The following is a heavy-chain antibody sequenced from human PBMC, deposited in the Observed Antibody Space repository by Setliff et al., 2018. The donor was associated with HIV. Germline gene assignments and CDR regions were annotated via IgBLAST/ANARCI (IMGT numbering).Heavy chain of an antibody. Sequence: PSETLSLTCTVSGGSISSGSYYWSWIRQPAGKGLEWIGRIYTSGNTNYNPSLKSRVTISVDTSKNQFSLKLSSVTAADTAVYYCARGEGWPYYFDYWGQGTLVTV. CDR3: ARGEGWPYYFDY. D-gene: IGHD1-26*01. CDR2: IYTSGNT. V-gene: IGHV4-61*02. J-gene: IGHJ4*02. CDR1: GGSISSGSYY.